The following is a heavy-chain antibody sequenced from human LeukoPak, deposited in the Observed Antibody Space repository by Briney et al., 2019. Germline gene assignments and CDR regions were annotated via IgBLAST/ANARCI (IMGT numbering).Heavy chain of an antibody. CDR2: INPSGGST. J-gene: IGHJ4*02. V-gene: IGHV1-46*01. Sequence: ASVKVSCKASGYTFTSYYMHWVRQAPGQGLEWMGIINPSGGSTSYAQKFQGRVTMTRDTSTSTVYMELSSLRSEDTAVYYCARDIRYCSSTSCFLFDYWGQGTLVTVSS. CDR3: ARDIRYCSSTSCFLFDY. CDR1: GYTFTSYY. D-gene: IGHD2-2*01.